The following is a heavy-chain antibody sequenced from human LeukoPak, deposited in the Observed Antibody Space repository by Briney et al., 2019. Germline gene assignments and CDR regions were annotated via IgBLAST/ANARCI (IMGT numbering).Heavy chain of an antibody. J-gene: IGHJ1*01. V-gene: IGHV3-30*18. CDR2: ISYDGSSK. CDR1: GFTFSSYG. CDR3: AKPPYSGSYLEYFQH. D-gene: IGHD1-26*01. Sequence: GRSLRLSCAASGFTFSSYGMHWVRQAPGKGLEWVAVISYDGSSKYYADSVKGRFTISRDNSKNTLYLQMSSLRAEDTAVYYCAKPPYSGSYLEYFQHWGQGTLVTVSS.